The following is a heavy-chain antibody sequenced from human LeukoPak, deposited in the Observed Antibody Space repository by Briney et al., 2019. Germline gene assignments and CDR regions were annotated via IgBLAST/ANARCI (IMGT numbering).Heavy chain of an antibody. CDR3: ARGLGYSGYDTMGFDY. V-gene: IGHV1-18*01. J-gene: IGHJ4*02. CDR1: GYTFTSYG. CDR2: ISAYNGKT. D-gene: IGHD5-12*01. Sequence: GSVTVSCKASGYTFTSYGISWVRQAPGQGLEWMGWISAYNGKTNYAQKLHGRVTMTTDTSTSTAYMELRSLRSDDTAVYYCARGLGYSGYDTMGFDYWGQGTLVTVSS.